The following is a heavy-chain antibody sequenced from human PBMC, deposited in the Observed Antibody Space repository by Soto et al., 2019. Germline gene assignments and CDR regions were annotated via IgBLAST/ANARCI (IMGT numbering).Heavy chain of an antibody. CDR3: PKWSGSGSYRPPFDY. Sequence: EVQLVESGGGLVQPGGSLRLSCAASGFTFSSYAMSWVRQAPGKGLEWVSAISGSGGSTYYADSVKGRFTISRDNSKNTLYLQTNSLRAEDTAVYYCPKWSGSGSYRPPFDYWGQGTLVTVSS. V-gene: IGHV3-23*04. J-gene: IGHJ4*02. CDR1: GFTFSSYA. CDR2: ISGSGGST. D-gene: IGHD3-10*01.